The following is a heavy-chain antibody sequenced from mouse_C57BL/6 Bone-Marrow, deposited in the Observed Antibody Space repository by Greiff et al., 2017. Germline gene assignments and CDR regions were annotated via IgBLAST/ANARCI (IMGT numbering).Heavy chain of an antibody. Sequence: VQLQQPGAELVKPGASVKMSCKASGYTFTSYWITWVKQRPGQGLEWIGDIYPTSGRTNYNEKFKSKAILTVDTTSNTAYMQHSSLTSEDSAVFCCARSGPLGRSFDYWGQGTTLTVSS. CDR2: IYPTSGRT. D-gene: IGHD4-1*01. V-gene: IGHV1-55*01. CDR3: ARSGPLGRSFDY. CDR1: GYTFTSYW. J-gene: IGHJ2*01.